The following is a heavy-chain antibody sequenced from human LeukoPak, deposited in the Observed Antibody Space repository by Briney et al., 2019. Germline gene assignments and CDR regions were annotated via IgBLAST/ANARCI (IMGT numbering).Heavy chain of an antibody. J-gene: IGHJ6*03. Sequence: RPGGSLRLSCAASGFTFDDYGMSWVRQAPGKGLEWVSGINSNGGSTGYADSVKGRFTISRDNAKNSLYLQMNSLRAEDTALYYCARTFYDISTGYYPTGYMDVWGKGTTVTVSS. CDR1: GFTFDDYG. V-gene: IGHV3-20*04. CDR3: ARTFYDISTGYYPTGYMDV. D-gene: IGHD3-9*01. CDR2: INSNGGST.